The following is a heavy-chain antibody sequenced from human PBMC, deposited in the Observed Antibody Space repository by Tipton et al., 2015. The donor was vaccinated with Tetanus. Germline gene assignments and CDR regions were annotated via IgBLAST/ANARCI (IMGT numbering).Heavy chain of an antibody. J-gene: IGHJ3*01. D-gene: IGHD3-16*01. V-gene: IGHV5-51*01. Sequence: QSGPEVKQPGESLKISCKGSGYMFSSHWIGWVRQVPGKGLEWLGTIYPGDSYSTYSPSFEGLVTISVDRSIDTAYLQWSSLKASDTGIYYCARPLTSVAFGGFAFDVWGQGALVTVSS. CDR2: IYPGDSYS. CDR1: GYMFSSHW. CDR3: ARPLTSVAFGGFAFDV.